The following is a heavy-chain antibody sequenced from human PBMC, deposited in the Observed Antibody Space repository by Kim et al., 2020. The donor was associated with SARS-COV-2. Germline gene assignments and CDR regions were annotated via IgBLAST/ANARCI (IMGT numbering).Heavy chain of an antibody. CDR2: GNT. CDR3: ARLLTNYPRD. D-gene: IGHD1-7*01. V-gene: IGHV4-30-2*04. J-gene: IGHJ4*02. Sequence: GNTYYNPFLKSRVTISEDTSQNQFSLKLTSVTAADTAVYYCARLLTNYPRDWGQGPLVTVSS.